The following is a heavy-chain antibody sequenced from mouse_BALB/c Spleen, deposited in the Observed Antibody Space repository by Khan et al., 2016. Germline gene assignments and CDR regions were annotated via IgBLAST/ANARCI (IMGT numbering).Heavy chain of an antibody. CDR1: GFTFTDYY. J-gene: IGHJ2*01. Sequence: EVELVESGGGLVQPGGSLRLSCATSGFTFTDYYMNWVRQPPGKALEWLGFIRNKANGFTTEYSASVRGRFTISRDTFQSILYLQTNTLRAEDSGTYYCARDKGGLLFDYWGQGTTLTVSS. CDR2: IRNKANGFTT. V-gene: IGHV7-3*02. CDR3: ARDKGGLLFDY. D-gene: IGHD3-1*01.